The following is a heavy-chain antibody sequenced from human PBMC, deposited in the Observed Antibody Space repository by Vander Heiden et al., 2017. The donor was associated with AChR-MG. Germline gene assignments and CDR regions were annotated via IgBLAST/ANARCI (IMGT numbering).Heavy chain of an antibody. CDR1: GFPCSRFA. CDR2: ISYDGSNK. D-gene: IGHD1-1*01. V-gene: IGHV3-30-3*01. CDR3: ARREHTTGSFDY. Sequence: QVQLVESGGGVVQLGRSLRLHCADPGFPCSRFAMHWSRQVPGKGLEWVAVISYDGSNKYYADSVKGRFTISRDNSKNTLYLQMNSLRAEDTAVYYCARREHTTGSFDYWGQGTLVTVSS. J-gene: IGHJ4*02.